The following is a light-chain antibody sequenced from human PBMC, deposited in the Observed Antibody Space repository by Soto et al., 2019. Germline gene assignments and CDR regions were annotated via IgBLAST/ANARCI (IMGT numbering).Light chain of an antibody. CDR1: QSVSSN. CDR3: QQYQDWPLT. J-gene: IGKJ4*01. V-gene: IGKV3D-15*01. Sequence: EIVMTQSPATLSVSPGERATLSCRASQSVSSNLAWYQQKPGQAPSLLIYDISARATGIPTRFSGSGSGTEFTLTISSLQSEDFAVYYCQQYQDWPLTFGGGNKVEIK. CDR2: DIS.